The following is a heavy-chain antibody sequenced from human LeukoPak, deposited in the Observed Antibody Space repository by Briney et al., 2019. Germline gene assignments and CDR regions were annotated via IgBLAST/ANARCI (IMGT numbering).Heavy chain of an antibody. J-gene: IGHJ4*02. Sequence: TSETLSLTCTVSGGSISSGSYYWSWIRQPAGKGLEWIGYIYYSGSTYYNPSLKSRVTISVDTSRNQFSLKLSSVTAADTAVYYCARVRWLQLGHFDYWGQGSLVTVSS. V-gene: IGHV4-61*10. CDR2: IYYSGST. D-gene: IGHD5-24*01. CDR1: GGSISSGSYY. CDR3: ARVRWLQLGHFDY.